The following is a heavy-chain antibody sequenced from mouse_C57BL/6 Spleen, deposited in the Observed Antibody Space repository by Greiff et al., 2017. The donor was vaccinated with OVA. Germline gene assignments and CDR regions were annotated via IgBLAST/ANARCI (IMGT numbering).Heavy chain of an antibody. D-gene: IGHD2-4*01. Sequence: EVNLVESGPELVKPGASVKISCKASGYSFTGYYMNWVKQSPEKSLEWIGEINPSTGGTTYNQKFKAKATLTVDKSSSTAYMQLKSLTSEDSAVYYCARRGYDYGNAYWGQGTLVTVSA. CDR3: ARRGYDYGNAY. J-gene: IGHJ3*01. CDR1: GYSFTGYY. V-gene: IGHV1-42*01. CDR2: INPSTGGT.